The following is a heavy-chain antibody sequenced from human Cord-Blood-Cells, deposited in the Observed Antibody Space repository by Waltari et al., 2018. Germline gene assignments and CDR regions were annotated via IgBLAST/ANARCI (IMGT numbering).Heavy chain of an antibody. Sequence: EVQLVESGGGLVQPGGSLRLSCAASGFTFSSYWMSWVRQAPGKGLEWVANIKQEGSEKYYGYSVKGRCTISGDNAKNSLYLQMNSLRAEDTAVYYCARDRSGREFDYWGQGTLVTVSS. CDR1: GFTFSSYW. CDR2: IKQEGSEK. D-gene: IGHD3-10*01. J-gene: IGHJ4*02. CDR3: ARDRSGREFDY. V-gene: IGHV3-7*01.